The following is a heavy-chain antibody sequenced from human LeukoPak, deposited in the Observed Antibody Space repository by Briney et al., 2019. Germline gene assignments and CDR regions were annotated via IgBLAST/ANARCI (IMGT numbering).Heavy chain of an antibody. J-gene: IGHJ4*02. D-gene: IGHD2-2*02. Sequence: GASSQIPSQGSGDIFTSYWIGGVRRLPGKGLEGMGLIFPGDSDTRYSPSFQGQVTISADKSISTAYLQWSSLKASDTAMYYCAIGGDSSTSCYRCFGYWGQGTLVTVSS. CDR2: IFPGDSDT. V-gene: IGHV5-51*01. CDR1: GDIFTSYW. CDR3: AIGGDSSTSCYRCFGY.